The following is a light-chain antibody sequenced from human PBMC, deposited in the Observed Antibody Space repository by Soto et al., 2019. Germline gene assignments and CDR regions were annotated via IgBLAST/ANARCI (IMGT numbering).Light chain of an antibody. J-gene: IGLJ1*01. CDR2: EVS. V-gene: IGLV2-8*01. Sequence: QSVLTQPPSASGSPGQSVTISCTGTSSDIGVYNYVSWYQQHPGKAPKLMIYEVSERPSGVPDRFSGSKSGNTASLTVSGLQTEDEDDYYCSSYAGSNNLYVFGTGTKLTVL. CDR3: SSYAGSNNLYV. CDR1: SSDIGVYNY.